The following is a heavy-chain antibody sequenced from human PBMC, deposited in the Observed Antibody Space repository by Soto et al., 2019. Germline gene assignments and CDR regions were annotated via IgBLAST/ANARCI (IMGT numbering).Heavy chain of an antibody. D-gene: IGHD4-17*01. CDR1: GGSLISSSCY. Sequence: QLQVQESGPGLVKPSETLSLTCTVSGGSLISSSCYWGWIRQSPGKGLEWIGNVYYSGSTYCNPSLKSRVTISVDTSKNQVSLKLSSVTAADTAVYYCARTLRMTTVTTGGYYYYSMDAWGQGTTVTVSS. J-gene: IGHJ6*02. CDR3: ARTLRMTTVTTGGYYYYSMDA. CDR2: VYYSGST. V-gene: IGHV4-39*01.